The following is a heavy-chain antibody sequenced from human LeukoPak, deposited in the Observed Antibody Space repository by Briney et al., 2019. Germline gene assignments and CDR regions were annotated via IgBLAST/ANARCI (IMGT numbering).Heavy chain of an antibody. CDR2: IFHSGSA. CDR3: ARAPVNGIVGLYYHYYMDV. J-gene: IGHJ6*03. Sequence: PSETLSLTCTVSGYSISAGYYWGWIRQPPGKGLEWIGHIFHSGSANHNSSLESRVTISVDTSKNQFSLKLTSVTAADTAVYYCARAPVNGIVGLYYHYYMDVWGKGTTVTVSS. V-gene: IGHV4-38-2*02. CDR1: GYSISAGYY. D-gene: IGHD1-26*01.